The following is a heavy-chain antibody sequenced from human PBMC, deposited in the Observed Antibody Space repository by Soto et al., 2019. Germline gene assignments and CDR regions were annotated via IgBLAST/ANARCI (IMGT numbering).Heavy chain of an antibody. CDR3: TTAPRQDFWSGYYYGMDV. V-gene: IGHV1-69*13. Sequence: ASVKVSCKASGGTFSSHAISCVRQAPGQGLQWMGGIIPISGTANYAQKFQGRVRITADESTSTAYMELSSLRFEDTAVYYCTTAPRQDFWSGYYYGMDVWGQGTTVTVSS. D-gene: IGHD3-3*01. CDR1: GGTFSSHA. CDR2: IIPISGTA. J-gene: IGHJ6*02.